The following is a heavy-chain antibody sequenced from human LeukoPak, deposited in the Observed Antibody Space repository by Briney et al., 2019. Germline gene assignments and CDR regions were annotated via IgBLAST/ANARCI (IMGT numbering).Heavy chain of an antibody. V-gene: IGHV5-51*01. Sequence: GESLKISCKGSGYRFSSYWIGWVRLMPGKGLEWMAIIYPGDSDTRYSPSFQGQVTISVDKSISTAYLQWSSLKASDTAMYYCARQSQDYDALDIWGQGTVVTVSS. CDR3: ARQSQDYDALDI. CDR1: GYRFSSYW. CDR2: IYPGDSDT. D-gene: IGHD3-16*01. J-gene: IGHJ3*02.